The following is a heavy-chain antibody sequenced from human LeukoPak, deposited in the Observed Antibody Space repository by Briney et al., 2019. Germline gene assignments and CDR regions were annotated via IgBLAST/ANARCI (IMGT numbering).Heavy chain of an antibody. CDR3: ASLPQYSSGWTDNWFDP. Sequence: SVKVSCKASGGTFSSYVISWVRQAPGQGLEWMGGIIPIFGTANYAQKFQGRVTITADESTSTAYMELSSLRSEDTAVYYCASLPQYSSGWTDNWFDPWGQGTLVTVSS. V-gene: IGHV1-69*13. J-gene: IGHJ5*02. D-gene: IGHD6-19*01. CDR2: IIPIFGTA. CDR1: GGTFSSYV.